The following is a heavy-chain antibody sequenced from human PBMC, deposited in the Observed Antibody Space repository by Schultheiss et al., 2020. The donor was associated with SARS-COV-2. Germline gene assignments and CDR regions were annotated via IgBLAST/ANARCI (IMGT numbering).Heavy chain of an antibody. D-gene: IGHD2-15*01. Sequence: GGPLRLSCAASGFTFSSYAMSWVRQAPGKGLEWVSAISGSGGSTYYADSVKGRFTISRDNSKNTLYLQMNSLRAEDTAVYYCAKGDIVRLYYYYGMDVWGQGTTVTVSS. V-gene: IGHV3-23*01. CDR3: AKGDIVRLYYYYGMDV. CDR1: GFTFSSYA. CDR2: ISGSGGST. J-gene: IGHJ6*02.